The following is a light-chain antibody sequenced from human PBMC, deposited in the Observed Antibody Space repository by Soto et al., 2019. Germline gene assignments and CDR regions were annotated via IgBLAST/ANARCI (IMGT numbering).Light chain of an antibody. CDR1: QNIYND. CDR2: DAS. J-gene: IGKJ1*01. CDR3: QQYKDWPRT. V-gene: IGKV3-15*01. Sequence: EIVMTQSPACLSVSPVETATLXFSASQNIYNDLAWYQQKPGQAPRLLLYDASIRATGIPARFSGSGSGTEFTLTINSLQSEDFAVYCCQQYKDWPRTFGQGTKVDIK.